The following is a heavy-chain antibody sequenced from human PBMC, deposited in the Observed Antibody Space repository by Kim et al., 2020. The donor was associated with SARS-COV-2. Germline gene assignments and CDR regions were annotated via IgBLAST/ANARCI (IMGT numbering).Heavy chain of an antibody. Sequence: GSLSLSCAASGFTFDDYAMEWVRHAPGKGLEWVSFISGDGGFTYYADSVKGRFTISRDNSKNSLYLQMNSLRSEDTGFYYCAKDIRQNYYYYMDVWGKGTTVTVSS. J-gene: IGHJ6*03. V-gene: IGHV3-43*02. CDR3: AKDIRQNYYYYMDV. CDR1: GFTFDDYA. CDR2: ISGDGGFT.